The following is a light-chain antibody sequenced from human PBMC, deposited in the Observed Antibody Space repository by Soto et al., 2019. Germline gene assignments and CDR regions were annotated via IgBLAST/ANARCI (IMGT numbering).Light chain of an antibody. CDR1: QSISSTY. CDR3: QQYGSAAFA. Sequence: EIVLTQSPGTLSVSPGETATLSCRARQSISSTYLAWYQKKPGQAPRLLLYGAFNRATGIPDRFSGSGSGTDVTLTISRLEPEDYAFYYCQQYGSAAFAFVPGTIVEI. J-gene: IGKJ3*01. CDR2: GAF. V-gene: IGKV3-20*01.